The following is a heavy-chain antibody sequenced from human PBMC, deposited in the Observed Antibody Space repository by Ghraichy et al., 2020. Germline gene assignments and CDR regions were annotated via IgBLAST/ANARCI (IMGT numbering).Heavy chain of an antibody. D-gene: IGHD3-22*01. Sequence: SQTLSLTCAISGDSVSSNSAAWNWIRQSPSRGLKWLGRTYYRSKWYNDYAVSVKSRITINPDTSKNQFSLQLNSVTPEDTAVYYCARGGRIVVVPEFDPWGQGTLVTVSS. J-gene: IGHJ5*02. CDR2: TYYRSKWYN. V-gene: IGHV6-1*01. CDR3: ARGGRIVVVPEFDP. CDR1: GDSVSSNSAA.